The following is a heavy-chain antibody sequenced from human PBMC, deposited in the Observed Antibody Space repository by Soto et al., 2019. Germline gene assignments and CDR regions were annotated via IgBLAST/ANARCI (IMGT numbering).Heavy chain of an antibody. D-gene: IGHD3-16*01. V-gene: IGHV3-7*01. CDR2: INQDGSER. J-gene: IGHJ4*02. CDR3: VCGGNFFVY. Sequence: EVQLVESGGGLVQPGGSLRLPCAASGFTFSTYWMTWVRQPPGKGLEWVASINQDGSERYYVDSVRGRFTISRDNAKNSLYLQMNRLRAEGTAVYYCVCGGNFFVYWGQGTLVTVSP. CDR1: GFTFSTYW.